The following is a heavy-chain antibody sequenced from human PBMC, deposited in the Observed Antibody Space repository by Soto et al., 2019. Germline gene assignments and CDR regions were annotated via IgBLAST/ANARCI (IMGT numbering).Heavy chain of an antibody. V-gene: IGHV3-9*01. CDR2: ISWNSGSI. Sequence: EVQLVESGGGLVQPGRSLRLSCAASGFTFDDYAMHWVRQAPGKGLEWVSGISWNSGSITYADSVKGRFTISRDNAKNSLYLQMNSLSTEDTAFYLCVKYSHAWPPPTDFDYWGQGTLVTVSS. D-gene: IGHD2-21*02. J-gene: IGHJ4*02. CDR3: VKYSHAWPPPTDFDY. CDR1: GFTFDDYA.